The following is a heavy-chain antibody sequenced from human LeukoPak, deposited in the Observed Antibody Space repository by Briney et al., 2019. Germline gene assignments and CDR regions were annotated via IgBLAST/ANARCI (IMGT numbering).Heavy chain of an antibody. Sequence: GGSLRLSCAASGFTFSSYGMHWVRQAPGKGLEWVAFIRYDGSNKYYADSVKGRFTISRDNSKNTLYLQMNSLRAEDTAVYYCAVVQREYSSSSGAFDIWGQGTMVTVSS. CDR1: GFTFSSYG. CDR2: IRYDGSNK. J-gene: IGHJ3*02. CDR3: AVVQREYSSSSGAFDI. V-gene: IGHV3-30*02. D-gene: IGHD6-6*01.